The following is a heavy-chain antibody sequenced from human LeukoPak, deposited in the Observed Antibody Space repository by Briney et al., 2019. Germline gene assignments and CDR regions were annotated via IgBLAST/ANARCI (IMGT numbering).Heavy chain of an antibody. CDR3: ARGGRRNDGYDY. D-gene: IGHD1-1*01. CDR2: IIPIFGTA. Sequence: ASVKVSCKASGGTFSSYAISWVRQAPGQGLEWMGGIIPIFGTANYAQEFQGRVTITTDESTSTAYMELSSLRSEDTAVYYCARGGRRNDGYDYWGQGTLVTVSS. CDR1: GGTFSSYA. J-gene: IGHJ4*02. V-gene: IGHV1-69*05.